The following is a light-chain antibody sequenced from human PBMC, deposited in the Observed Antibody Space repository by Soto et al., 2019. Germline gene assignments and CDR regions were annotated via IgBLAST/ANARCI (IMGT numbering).Light chain of an antibody. CDR2: EVN. CDR3: SSYAGSSNV. J-gene: IGLJ1*01. V-gene: IGLV2-8*01. Sequence: QSVLTQPPSASGSPGQSVAISCTGTSRDVGSYNYVSWYQQHPGKAPKLMIYEVNKRPSGVPDRFSGSKSGNTASLTVSGLQAEDEADYYCSSYAGSSNVFGTGTKLTVL. CDR1: SRDVGSYNY.